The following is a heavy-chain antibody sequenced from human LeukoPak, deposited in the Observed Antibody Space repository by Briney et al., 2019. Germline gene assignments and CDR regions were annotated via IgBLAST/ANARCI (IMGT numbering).Heavy chain of an antibody. CDR2: INPSGGST. D-gene: IGHD3/OR15-3a*01. Sequence: ASVKVSCKASGYTFTSYYMHWVRQAPGQGLEWMGIINPSGGSTSYAQKFQGRVTITRNTSISTAYMELSSLRSEDTAVYYCARGRGLVTPYYYYYYMDVWGKGTTVTVSS. V-gene: IGHV1-46*01. CDR3: ARGRGLVTPYYYYYYMDV. J-gene: IGHJ6*03. CDR1: GYTFTSYY.